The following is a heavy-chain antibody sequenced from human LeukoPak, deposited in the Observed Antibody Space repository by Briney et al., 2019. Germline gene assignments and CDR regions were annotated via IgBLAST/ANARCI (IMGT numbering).Heavy chain of an antibody. Sequence: GGSLRLSCAASGCTFTSYGMHWVRQSPGKGLEWVALITYDGYYKYYSDSVKGRFTISSDTSKNTLYLRMNSLRAEDTAVYYCARDLSPVVRASPMGYWGQGTLVTVSS. D-gene: IGHD3-10*01. CDR2: ITYDGYYK. CDR3: ARDLSPVVRASPMGY. V-gene: IGHV3-30*03. CDR1: GCTFTSYG. J-gene: IGHJ4*02.